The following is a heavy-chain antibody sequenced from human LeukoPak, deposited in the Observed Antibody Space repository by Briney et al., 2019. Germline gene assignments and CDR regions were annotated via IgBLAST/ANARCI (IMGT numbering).Heavy chain of an antibody. V-gene: IGHV3-53*01. D-gene: IGHD2-15*01. Sequence: PGGSLRLSCAASGFIVSANCGGHSYHRDGTTYYADSVRGRFAISRDDSTNTVYLHMNSLRDEDTALYHCVREAGYCAPVCVKTNWFDPWGQGTLVTVSS. CDR1: GFIVSANC. CDR2: HRDGTT. J-gene: IGHJ5*02. CDR3: VREAGYCAPVCVKTNWFDP.